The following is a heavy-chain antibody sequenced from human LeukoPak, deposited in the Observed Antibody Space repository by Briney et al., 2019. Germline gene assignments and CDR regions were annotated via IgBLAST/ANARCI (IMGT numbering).Heavy chain of an antibody. D-gene: IGHD6-19*01. J-gene: IGHJ3*02. V-gene: IGHV1-69*13. Sequence: SVKVSCRASGGTFSSYAISWVRQAPGQGLEWMGGIIPIFGTANYAQKFQGRVTITADESTSTAYMELSSLRSEDTAVYYCASRFSGWVGAFDIWGQGTMVTVSS. CDR1: GGTFSSYA. CDR3: ASRFSGWVGAFDI. CDR2: IIPIFGTA.